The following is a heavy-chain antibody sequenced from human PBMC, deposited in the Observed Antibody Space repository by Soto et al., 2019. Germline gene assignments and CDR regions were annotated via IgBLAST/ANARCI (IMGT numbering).Heavy chain of an antibody. D-gene: IGHD5-12*01. Sequence: GGSLRLSCAASGFTFDDYAMHWVRQAPGKGLEWVSGISWNSGSIGYADSVKGRFTISRDNAKNSLYLQMNSLRAEDTALYYCAKDSVAFRSGYDYAAFDYWGQGTLVTVSS. V-gene: IGHV3-9*01. CDR1: GFTFDDYA. J-gene: IGHJ4*02. CDR2: ISWNSGSI. CDR3: AKDSVAFRSGYDYAAFDY.